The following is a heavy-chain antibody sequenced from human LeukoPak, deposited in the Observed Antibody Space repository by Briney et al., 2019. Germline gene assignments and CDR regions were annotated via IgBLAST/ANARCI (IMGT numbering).Heavy chain of an antibody. V-gene: IGHV3-30*01. D-gene: IGHD1-7*01. CDR1: GFTLSTYT. Sequence: PGRSLKLSCAASGFTLSTYTMHWVRQAPGKGPEWVAVISYDGVNTNYADSVKGRFTFSRDNSKNTLYLQMNSLRAEDTAVYYCAREGELQGVSYFDYWGQGTLVTVSS. CDR2: ISYDGVNT. J-gene: IGHJ4*02. CDR3: AREGELQGVSYFDY.